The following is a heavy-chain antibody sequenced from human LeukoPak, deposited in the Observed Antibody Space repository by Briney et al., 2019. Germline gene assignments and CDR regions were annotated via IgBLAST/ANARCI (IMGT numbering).Heavy chain of an antibody. D-gene: IGHD3-16*01. CDR3: ASLGYFSYGVDV. CDR2: LYYGGAT. J-gene: IGHJ6*02. V-gene: IGHV4-31*03. Sequence: PSETLSLTCTVSGGSISSGSYYWSWIRQHPGKGLECIGFLYYGGATYYNPSLKSRVAISVDASKNQFSPKVSSVTAADTAVYYCASLGYFSYGVDVWGQGTTVTVSS. CDR1: GGSISSGSYY.